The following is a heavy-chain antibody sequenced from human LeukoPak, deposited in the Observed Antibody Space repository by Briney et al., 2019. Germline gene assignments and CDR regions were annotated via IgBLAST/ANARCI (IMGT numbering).Heavy chain of an antibody. Sequence: GASVKVSCKASGYTFTGYYMHWVRQAPGQGLEYMGWINPNSGGTNYAQNFQGRVTMTRDTSINTAYMELSRLRSDDTAVYYCARDHHTPGGYSSVAFDIWGQGTMVTVSS. V-gene: IGHV1-2*02. CDR3: ARDHHTPGGYSSVAFDI. CDR2: INPNSGGT. CDR1: GYTFTGYY. D-gene: IGHD4-23*01. J-gene: IGHJ3*02.